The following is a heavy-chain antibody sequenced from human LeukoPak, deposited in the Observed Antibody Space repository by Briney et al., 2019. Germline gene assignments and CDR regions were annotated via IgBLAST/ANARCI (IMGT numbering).Heavy chain of an antibody. CDR1: GYTFTNFY. CDR2: INPSGGNT. Sequence: GASVKVSCKTSGYTFTNFYMHWVRQAPGQGLEWMGIINPSGGNTGYAQKFQGRVTMTRDTPTSTVYMELSSLRSEDTAVYYCAREVGTRGHFDYWGRGTPVTVSS. D-gene: IGHD1-14*01. J-gene: IGHJ4*02. V-gene: IGHV1-46*01. CDR3: AREVGTRGHFDY.